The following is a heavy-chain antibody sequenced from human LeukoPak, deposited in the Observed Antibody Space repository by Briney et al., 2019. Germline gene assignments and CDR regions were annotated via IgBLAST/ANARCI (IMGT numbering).Heavy chain of an antibody. V-gene: IGHV3-9*01. J-gene: IGHJ4*02. CDR2: ISWNSGSI. CDR1: GFTFSSYA. CDR3: AKDNRRHYTSGPNPDSLH. Sequence: GGSLRLSCAASGFTFSSYAMSWVRQAPGKGLEWVSGISWNSGSIDYADSVKGRFTISRDNAKNSLYLQMNSLRVEDTAFYYCAKDNRRHYTSGPNPDSLHWGQGALVTVSS. D-gene: IGHD6-19*01.